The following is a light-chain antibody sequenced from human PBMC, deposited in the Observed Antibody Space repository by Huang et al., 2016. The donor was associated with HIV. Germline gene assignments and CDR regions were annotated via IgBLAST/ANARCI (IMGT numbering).Light chain of an antibody. CDR2: DAS. CDR1: QSVSSY. CDR3: QQYNNWPPWT. Sequence: EIVMTQSPATLSVSPGERATLSCRASQSVSSYLAWYHQKPGQAPRLLIYDASTRATAIPPRCSGSGSGTEFTITVSSLQTEDSAVYYCQQYNNWPPWTFGRGTKVEIK. V-gene: IGKV3-15*01. J-gene: IGKJ1*01.